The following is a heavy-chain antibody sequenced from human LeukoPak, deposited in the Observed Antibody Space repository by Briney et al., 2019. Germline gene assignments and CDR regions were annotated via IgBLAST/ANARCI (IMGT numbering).Heavy chain of an antibody. Sequence: SETLSLTCTVSGGSISSYYWSWIRQPPGKGLEWVGYIYYSGSTNYIPSLKSRVTISVDTSKNQFSLKLSSVTAADTAVYYCARTEDYYDSSGYYLLWGQGTLVTASS. CDR1: GGSISSYY. V-gene: IGHV4-59*01. CDR3: ARTEDYYDSSGYYLL. CDR2: IYYSGST. D-gene: IGHD3-22*01. J-gene: IGHJ4*02.